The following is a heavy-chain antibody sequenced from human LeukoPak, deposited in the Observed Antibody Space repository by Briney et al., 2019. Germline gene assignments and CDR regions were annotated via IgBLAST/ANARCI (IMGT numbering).Heavy chain of an antibody. V-gene: IGHV4-59*01. CDR1: GGFISSYY. D-gene: IGHD6-13*01. CDR3: ARGVTRGIAAPPGY. J-gene: IGHJ4*02. CDR2: IYYSGST. Sequence: SETLSLTCTVSGGFISSYYWSWIRQPPGKGLEWIGYIYYSGSTNYNPSLKSRVTISVDTSKNQFSLKLSSVTAADTAVYYCARGVTRGIAAPPGYWGQGTLVTVSS.